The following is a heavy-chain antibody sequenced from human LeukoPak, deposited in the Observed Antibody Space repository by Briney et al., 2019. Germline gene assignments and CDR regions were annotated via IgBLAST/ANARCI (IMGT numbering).Heavy chain of an antibody. J-gene: IGHJ3*02. Sequence: ASVKVSCKTSGYTFTNYGISWVRQAPGQGLEWMGWISAYNGNTNYAQNLQGRVTMTTDTSTNTAYMELRSLRSDDTAVYYCAVNYYDSSGQRAFDIWGQGTMVTVSS. D-gene: IGHD3-22*01. CDR2: ISAYNGNT. CDR3: AVNYYDSSGQRAFDI. V-gene: IGHV1-18*01. CDR1: GYTFTNYG.